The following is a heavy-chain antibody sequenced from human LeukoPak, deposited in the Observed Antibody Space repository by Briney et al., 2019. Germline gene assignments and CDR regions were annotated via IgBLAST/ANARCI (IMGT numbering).Heavy chain of an antibody. D-gene: IGHD2-15*01. Sequence: GGSLRLSCQASGFTFYMYAMSWVRQAPGKGLEWVASIRQDGGEKSYVDSVKGRLTISRDNTKHSLYLQMSSLRAEDTGVYYCARDGGQGAYWGQGTLVTVSS. CDR3: ARDGGQGAY. CDR2: IRQDGGEK. V-gene: IGHV3-7*01. J-gene: IGHJ4*02. CDR1: GFTFYMYA.